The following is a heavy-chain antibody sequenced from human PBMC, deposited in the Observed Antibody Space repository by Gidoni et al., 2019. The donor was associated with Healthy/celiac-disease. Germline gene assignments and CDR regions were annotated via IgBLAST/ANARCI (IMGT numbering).Heavy chain of an antibody. CDR3: ARAVGSEPVAEYTIFGVVIIQRGYYFDY. Sequence: QVQLVQSGAEVKKPGASVKVSCKASGYTFTGYYMHWVRQAPGQGLEWMGWINPNSGGTNYAQKFQGRVTMTRDTSISTAYMELSRLRSDDTAVYYCARAVGSEPVAEYTIFGVVIIQRGYYFDYWGQGTLVTVSS. J-gene: IGHJ4*02. D-gene: IGHD3-3*01. CDR2: INPNSGGT. CDR1: GYTFTGYY. V-gene: IGHV1-2*02.